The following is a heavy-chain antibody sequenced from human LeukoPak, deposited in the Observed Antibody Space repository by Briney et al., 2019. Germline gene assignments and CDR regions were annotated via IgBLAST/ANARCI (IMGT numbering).Heavy chain of an antibody. CDR3: ARGGYSESFYNPRSYGMDV. CDR1: GYTFTNYY. J-gene: IGHJ6*02. CDR2: INPSGDTT. Sequence: ASVKVSCKASGYTFTNYYLHWVRQAPGQGLAWMGIINPSGDTTRYVEKFQGRVTMTRDTSASTVYMELSSLRSEDTAAYYCARGGYSESFYNPRSYGMDVWGQGTTVIVSS. V-gene: IGHV1-46*01. D-gene: IGHD3-10*01.